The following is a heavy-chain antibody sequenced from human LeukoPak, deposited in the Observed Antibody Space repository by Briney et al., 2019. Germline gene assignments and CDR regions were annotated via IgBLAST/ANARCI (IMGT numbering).Heavy chain of an antibody. CDR3: AKDLDDCSGGSCYTVHYYGMDV. D-gene: IGHD2-15*01. CDR1: GFTFDDYA. V-gene: IGHV3-9*01. J-gene: IGHJ6*02. Sequence: GGSLRLSCAASGFTFDDYAMHWVRQAPGKGLEWVSGISWNSGSIGYADSVKGRFTISRDNAKNSLYLQMNSLRAEDTALYYCAKDLDDCSGGSCYTVHYYGMDVWGQGTTVTVSS. CDR2: ISWNSGSI.